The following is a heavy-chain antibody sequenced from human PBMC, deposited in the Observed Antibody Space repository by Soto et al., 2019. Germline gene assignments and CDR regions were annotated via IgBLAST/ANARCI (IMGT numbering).Heavy chain of an antibody. D-gene: IGHD2-21*02. V-gene: IGHV3-30*18. CDR1: GFTFSTYG. CDR3: AKSPHAYCGGYCYAWINRFLEL. CDR2: ISYDGTKK. Sequence: QVQLVESGGGVVQPGRSLRLSCVVSGFTFSTYGIHWVRQAPGKGLEWVAVISYDGTKKYYADSAKGRFTISRDNSKNTTWLAMNSPKTGDTAGYYCAKSPHAYCGGYCYAWINRFLELLGRGTLVTVSS. J-gene: IGHJ2*01.